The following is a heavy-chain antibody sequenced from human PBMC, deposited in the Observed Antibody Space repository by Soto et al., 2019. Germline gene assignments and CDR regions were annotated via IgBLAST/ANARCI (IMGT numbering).Heavy chain of an antibody. CDR1: GGSISSYY. J-gene: IGHJ5*02. Sequence: SETLSLTCIVSGGSISSYYWSGIRQPPGKGLEWIGYIYYSGSTNYNPSLKSRVTISVDTSKNQFSLKLSSVTAADTAVYYCAVITFGGRFSNWFDPWGQGTLVTVSS. CDR3: AVITFGGRFSNWFDP. D-gene: IGHD3-16*01. V-gene: IGHV4-59*01. CDR2: IYYSGST.